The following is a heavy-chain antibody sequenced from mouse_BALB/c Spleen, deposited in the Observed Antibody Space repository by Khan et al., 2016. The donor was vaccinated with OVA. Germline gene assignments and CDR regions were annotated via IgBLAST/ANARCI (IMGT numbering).Heavy chain of an antibody. Sequence: MQLEESGPSLVKPSQTLSLTCSVTGDSITTGYWNWIRKFPGNKLEYMGYIIYTGYTYYNPSLKSRISITRHTSNNQYYLQLNSVTDEDTATFYCALSTYRYDFVYWGQGTLVTVSS. V-gene: IGHV3-8*02. CDR1: GDSITTGY. J-gene: IGHJ3*01. D-gene: IGHD2-14*01. CDR2: IIYTGYT. CDR3: ALSTYRYDFVY.